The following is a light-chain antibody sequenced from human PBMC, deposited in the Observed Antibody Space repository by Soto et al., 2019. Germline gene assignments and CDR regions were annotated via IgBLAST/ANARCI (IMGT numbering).Light chain of an antibody. Sequence: DIQMTQSPSSLSASVGDRVTITCRASQNISSYINWYQQKPGKAPKLLIYAASSLQSGVPSRFSGSGSGTDFTLTISSLQPEDVAAYYCQQSYSTPRYTFGQGTKLEIK. V-gene: IGKV1-39*01. J-gene: IGKJ2*01. CDR1: QNISSY. CDR2: AAS. CDR3: QQSYSTPRYT.